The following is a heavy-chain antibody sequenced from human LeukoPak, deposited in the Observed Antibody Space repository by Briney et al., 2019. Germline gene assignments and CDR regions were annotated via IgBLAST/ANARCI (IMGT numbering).Heavy chain of an antibody. D-gene: IGHD1-14*01. CDR1: GFAFSNFW. Sequence: PGGSLRLSCTASGFAFSNFWMSWVRQAPGKGLEWVANIKQNGSEETYIDSVKGRFIISRDNAKSSLSLQMNSLRGEDTAVYYCADPGMGYWGLGTLVTVSS. CDR3: ADPGMGY. V-gene: IGHV3-7*01. CDR2: IKQNGSEE. J-gene: IGHJ4*02.